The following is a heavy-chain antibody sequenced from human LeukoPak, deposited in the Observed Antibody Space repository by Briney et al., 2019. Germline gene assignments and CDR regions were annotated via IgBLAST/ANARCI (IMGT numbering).Heavy chain of an antibody. V-gene: IGHV3-23*01. Sequence: GGSLRLSCAASGLTFSSYAMSWVRQAPGKGLEWVSAISGSGGSTYYADSVKGRFTISRDNSRDTLYLQMNSLRAEDTAVFYCATVGGYCTSTSCSAYFDYWGQGALVTVSS. D-gene: IGHD2-2*01. J-gene: IGHJ4*02. CDR2: ISGSGGST. CDR3: ATVGGYCTSTSCSAYFDY. CDR1: GLTFSSYA.